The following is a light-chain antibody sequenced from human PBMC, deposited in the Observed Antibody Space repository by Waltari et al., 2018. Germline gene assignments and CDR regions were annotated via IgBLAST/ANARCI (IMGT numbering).Light chain of an antibody. CDR2: EGS. CDR3: CSYAGSSTVV. CDR1: SSDVGSYNL. V-gene: IGLV2-23*01. Sequence: QSALTQPASMSGSPGQSITISCTGTSSDVGSYNLVSWYQQHPGKAPKLIIFEGSKRLSGVSNRFSGSKSGNTASLTISGLQAEEEADYYCCSYAGSSTVVFGGGTKLTVL. J-gene: IGLJ2*01.